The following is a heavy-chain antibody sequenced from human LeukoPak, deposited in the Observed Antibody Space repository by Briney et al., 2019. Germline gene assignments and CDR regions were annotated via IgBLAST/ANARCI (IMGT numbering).Heavy chain of an antibody. Sequence: GASVKVSCTASGYTFTDYLMHWVRQAPGQGLEWMGWINPNSGGTNSAQKFQGRVTMTRDTSISTAYMELTSLISDDTAVYYCARGHRDSVGWYHVDFWGQGTLVTVSS. CDR3: ARGHRDSVGWYHVDF. D-gene: IGHD6-19*01. V-gene: IGHV1-2*02. J-gene: IGHJ4*02. CDR1: GYTFTDYL. CDR2: INPNSGGT.